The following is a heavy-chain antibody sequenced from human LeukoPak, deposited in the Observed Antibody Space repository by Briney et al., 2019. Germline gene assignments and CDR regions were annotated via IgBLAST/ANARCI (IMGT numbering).Heavy chain of an antibody. CDR2: IYYSGST. Sequence: PSQTLSLTCTVSGGSISSGGYSWSWIRQHPGKGLEWIGYIYYSGSTYYNPSLKSRVTISVDTSKNQFSLKLSSVTAADTAVYYCARERYFDWLIDYWGQGTLVTVSS. V-gene: IGHV4-31*03. CDR1: GGSISSGGYS. J-gene: IGHJ4*02. CDR3: ARERYFDWLIDY. D-gene: IGHD3-9*01.